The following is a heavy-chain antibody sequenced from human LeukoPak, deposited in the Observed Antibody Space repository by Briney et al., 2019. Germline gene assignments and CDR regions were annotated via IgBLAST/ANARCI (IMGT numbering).Heavy chain of an antibody. CDR2: MNPNSGNT. Sequence: ASVKVSCKASGYTFTGYYMHWVRQAPGQGLEWMGWMNPNSGNTGYAQKFQGRVTMTRNISINTAYMELSSLTSEDTAVYYCARGPRNWGFDFWGQGTLVSVSS. J-gene: IGHJ4*02. V-gene: IGHV1-8*02. CDR1: GYTFTGYY. D-gene: IGHD7-27*01. CDR3: ARGPRNWGFDF.